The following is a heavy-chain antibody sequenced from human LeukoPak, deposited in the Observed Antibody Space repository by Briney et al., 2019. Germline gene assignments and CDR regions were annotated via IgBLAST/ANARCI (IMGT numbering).Heavy chain of an antibody. Sequence: EASVKVSCKASGFTFTGYYIHWVRQAPGQGLEWMGWISPHSGGTHYAQNFQGRVTITRDTSISTAYMELSRLRSDDTAVYYCARVEYSSSTPDNWFDPWGQGTLVTVS. D-gene: IGHD6-6*01. CDR2: ISPHSGGT. J-gene: IGHJ5*02. CDR3: ARVEYSSSTPDNWFDP. V-gene: IGHV1-2*02. CDR1: GFTFTGYY.